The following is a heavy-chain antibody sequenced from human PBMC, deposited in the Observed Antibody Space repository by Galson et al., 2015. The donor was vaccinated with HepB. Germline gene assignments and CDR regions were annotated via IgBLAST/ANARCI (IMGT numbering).Heavy chain of an antibody. CDR2: ITGPGGGT. V-gene: IGHV3-23*01. D-gene: IGHD3-3*01. CDR3: ATARDDFWSGYWFDS. CDR1: GFTFSRYA. J-gene: IGHJ5*01. Sequence: SLRLSCAASGFTFSRYAMNWVRQAPGRGLGWISSITGPGGGTYSADSVKGRFTISRDNSRNTLFLHIDSLRAEDTAVYYCATARDDFWSGYWFDSWGQGTLVTVSS.